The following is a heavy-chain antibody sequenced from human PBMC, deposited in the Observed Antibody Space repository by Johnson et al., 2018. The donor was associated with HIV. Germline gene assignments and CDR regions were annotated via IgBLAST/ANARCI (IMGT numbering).Heavy chain of an antibody. CDR3: ARGRTGTKYDAFDI. CDR1: GFTFSSYA. D-gene: IGHD1-7*01. CDR2: ISYDGSNN. Sequence: QVQLVESGGGVVQPGRSLRLSCAASGFTFSSYAMHWVRQAPGKGLEWVAVISYDGSNNYYVDSVKGRFTISRDNAKNSLYLQMNSLRAEDTAVYYCARGRTGTKYDAFDIWGQGTMVTVSS. V-gene: IGHV3-30*04. J-gene: IGHJ3*02.